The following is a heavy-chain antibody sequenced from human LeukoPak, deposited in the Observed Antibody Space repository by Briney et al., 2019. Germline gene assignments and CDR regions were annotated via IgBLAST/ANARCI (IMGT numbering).Heavy chain of an antibody. CDR1: GFIFNNYW. CDR2: IKQDGSEQ. Sequence: GGSLRLSCAGSGFIFNNYWMSWVRQAPGKGLEWVANIKQDGSEQYYVDSVKGRFTTSRDNAKNSLYLQMNSLRAEDTAVYYCAKPPFSDSSGFANWGHGTLVTVSS. J-gene: IGHJ4*01. V-gene: IGHV3-7*03. CDR3: AKPPFSDSSGFAN. D-gene: IGHD3-22*01.